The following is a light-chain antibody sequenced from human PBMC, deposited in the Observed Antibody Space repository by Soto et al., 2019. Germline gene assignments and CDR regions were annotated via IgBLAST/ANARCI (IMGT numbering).Light chain of an antibody. J-gene: IGLJ1*01. Sequence: QSVLTQPPSASGTPGQRVTISCSGSSSNIGSNYVYWYQQLPGTAPKLLIYRNNQRPSGVPDRFSGSKSGTSASLAISGLRSEDDADYYCAAWDDSLSGYVFGTGTKVTV. CDR3: AAWDDSLSGYV. CDR1: SSNIGSNY. V-gene: IGLV1-47*01. CDR2: RNN.